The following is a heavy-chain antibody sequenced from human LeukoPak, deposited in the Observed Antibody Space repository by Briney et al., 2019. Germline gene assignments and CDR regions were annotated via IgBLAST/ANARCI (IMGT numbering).Heavy chain of an antibody. CDR3: AKIHWPNNDIFFDL. CDR2: IKGSGEST. CDR1: GFTFSSYA. D-gene: IGHD3-9*01. Sequence: GGSLRLSCEASGFTFSSYAMNWVRQAPGKGLEWVSTIKGSGESTYYAVSVRGRFTITGDNSQNTMYLQMNGLRAEDTAVYFCAKIHWPNNDIFFDLWGQGTLVTVSS. J-gene: IGHJ4*02. V-gene: IGHV3-23*01.